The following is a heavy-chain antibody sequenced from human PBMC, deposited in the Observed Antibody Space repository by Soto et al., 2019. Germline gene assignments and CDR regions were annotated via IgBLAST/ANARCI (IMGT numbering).Heavy chain of an antibody. CDR3: ATSQYKVTERSRGSYYEY. V-gene: IGHV3-33*01. CDR1: GFTFSSDT. Sequence: PGGSLRLSCAASGFTFSSDTIHWVRQAPGEGREWLALIWFDGSNKYYADSVKGRFTISRENAKNTLYLQMNSLRAEDTEVYYWATSQYKVTERSRGSYYEYWAQGTLVTVSS. J-gene: IGHJ4*02. CDR2: IWFDGSNK. D-gene: IGHD3-16*01.